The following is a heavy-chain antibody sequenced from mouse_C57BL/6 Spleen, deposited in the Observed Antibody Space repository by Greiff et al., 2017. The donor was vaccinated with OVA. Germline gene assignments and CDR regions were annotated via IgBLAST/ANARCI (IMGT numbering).Heavy chain of an antibody. V-gene: IGHV1-82*01. CDR2: IYPGDGDT. D-gene: IGHD3-2*02. J-gene: IGHJ3*01. CDR1: GYAFSSSW. Sequence: QVQLKESGPELVKPGASVKISCKASGYAFSSSWMNWVKQRPGKGLEWIGRIYPGDGDTNYNGKFKGKATLTADKSSSTAYMQLSSLTSEDSAVYFCAIDSSGYTWFAYWGQGTLVTVSA. CDR3: AIDSSGYTWFAY.